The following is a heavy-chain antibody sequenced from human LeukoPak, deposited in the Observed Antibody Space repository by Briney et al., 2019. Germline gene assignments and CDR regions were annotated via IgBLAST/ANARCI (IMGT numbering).Heavy chain of an antibody. CDR1: GFTLGAFA. D-gene: IGHD1-14*01. CDR2: INKDGSNT. J-gene: IGHJ6*02. V-gene: IGHV3-43*02. Sequence: GGSLRLSCAASGFTLGAFAMHWVRQAPGKGLEWVSLINKDGSNTYYADSVKGRFTISRGNSKDSLYLQMNSLRTEDSALYYCATWAFYHNLDVWGQGITVIVSS. CDR3: ATWAFYHNLDV.